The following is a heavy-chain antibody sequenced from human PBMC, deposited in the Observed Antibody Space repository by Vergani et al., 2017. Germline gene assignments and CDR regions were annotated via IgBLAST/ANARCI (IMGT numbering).Heavy chain of an antibody. CDR2: IYYSGST. V-gene: IGHV4-39*07. D-gene: IGHD3-16*01. Sequence: QLQLQESGPGLVKPSETLSLTCTVSGGSISSSSYYWGWIRQPPGKGLEWIGSIYYSGSTYYNPSLKSRVPISVDRSKNKFSLKLSSVTDADTAVYYCARDVSDPADGGYYYGMDVWGQGTTVTVSS. CDR1: GGSISSSSYY. J-gene: IGHJ6*02. CDR3: ARDVSDPADGGYYYGMDV.